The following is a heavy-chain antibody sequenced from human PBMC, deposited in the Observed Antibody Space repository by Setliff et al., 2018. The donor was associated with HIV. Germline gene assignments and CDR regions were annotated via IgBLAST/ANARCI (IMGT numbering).Heavy chain of an antibody. CDR3: AREFLLGDLSFPAN. V-gene: IGHV7-4-1*02. D-gene: IGHD3-16*02. CDR1: GYIFTNDP. J-gene: IGHJ4*02. CDR2: VNTKTGNP. Sequence: ASVKVSCKASGYIFTNDPMNRVRQAPGQGLEWMGWVNTKTGNPTYAQDFTGRFVFSFDTSVNTAYLEISGLKIEDTAVYFCAREFLLGDLSFPANWGQGTLVTVSS.